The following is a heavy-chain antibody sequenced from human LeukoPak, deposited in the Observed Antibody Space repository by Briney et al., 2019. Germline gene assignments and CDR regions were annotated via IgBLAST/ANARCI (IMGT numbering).Heavy chain of an antibody. Sequence: GGSLRLSCTASGFTFGDYAMSWVRQAPGKGLEWVGFIRSKAYGGTTECAASVKGRFTISRDDSKSIAYLQMNSLKTEDTAVYYCTRTYCSSTSCYENYWGQGTLVTVSS. CDR3: TRTYCSSTSCYENY. CDR1: GFTFGDYA. J-gene: IGHJ4*02. D-gene: IGHD2-2*01. CDR2: IRSKAYGGTT. V-gene: IGHV3-49*04.